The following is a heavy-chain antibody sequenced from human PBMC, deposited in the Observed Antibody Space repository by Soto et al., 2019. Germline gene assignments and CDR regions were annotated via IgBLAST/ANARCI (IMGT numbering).Heavy chain of an antibody. V-gene: IGHV1-18*04. Sequence: QVQLVQSGAEVKKPGASVKVSCKTSGYTFTSYNINWVRQAPGQGLEWLGWISAHSGDTKYIEKVQGRITMTTETSTKSGYMELWSLTPDDTAVYFCSRDYGATSPDYFDYWGQGTLVTFSS. CDR2: ISAHSGDT. CDR1: GYTFTSYN. CDR3: SRDYGATSPDYFDY. J-gene: IGHJ4*02. D-gene: IGHD4-17*01.